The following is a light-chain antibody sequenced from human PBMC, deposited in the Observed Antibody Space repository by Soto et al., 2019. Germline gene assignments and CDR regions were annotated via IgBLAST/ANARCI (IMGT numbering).Light chain of an antibody. CDR2: KAS. CDR1: QSISSW. J-gene: IGKJ5*01. CDR3: QQYNSYPIT. V-gene: IGKV1-5*03. Sequence: DIQMTQSPSTLSASVGDRVTITCRASQSISSWLAWYQQKPGKAPKLLIYKASSLESGVPSRFSGSLSGTEFNLTISSLQTDDFATYYCQQYNSYPITFGQGTRLEIK.